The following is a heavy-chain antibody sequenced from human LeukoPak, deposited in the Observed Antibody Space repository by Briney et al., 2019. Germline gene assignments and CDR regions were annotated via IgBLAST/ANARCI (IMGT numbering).Heavy chain of an antibody. J-gene: IGHJ4*02. CDR2: ISGSGGST. CDR1: RFTFNTYA. Sequence: GGSLRLSCAASRFTFNTYAMSWVRQAPGKGLEWVSAISGSGGSTYYADSVKGRFTISRDNSKNTLYLQMNSLRAEDTAVYYCAKDPLYYYDSSGYYYDYWGQGTLVTVSS. CDR3: AKDPLYYYDSSGYYYDY. V-gene: IGHV3-23*01. D-gene: IGHD3-22*01.